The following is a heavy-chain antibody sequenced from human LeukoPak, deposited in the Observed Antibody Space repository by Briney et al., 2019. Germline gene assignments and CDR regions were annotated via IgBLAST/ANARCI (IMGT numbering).Heavy chain of an antibody. J-gene: IGHJ5*02. CDR2: IYYSGST. V-gene: IGHV4-31*03. Sequence: SETLSLTCTVSGGSISSGAYYWNWIRQHPGKGLEWIGYIYYSGSTYFNPSLKSRVTMSVDTSKNQFSLKLSSVTAADTAVYYCAREVIEDWFDPWGQGTLVTVSS. CDR1: GGSISSGAYY. CDR3: AREVIEDWFDP. D-gene: IGHD2/OR15-2a*01.